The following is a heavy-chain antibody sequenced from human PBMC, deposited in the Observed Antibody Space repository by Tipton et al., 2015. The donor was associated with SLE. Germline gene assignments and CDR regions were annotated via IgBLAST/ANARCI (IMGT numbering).Heavy chain of an antibody. CDR1: GFTFDDYA. V-gene: IGHV3-9*01. J-gene: IGHJ1*01. CDR2: ISWNSGSI. Sequence: RSLRLSCAASGFTFDDYAMHWVRQAPGKGLEWVSGISWNSGSIGYADSVKGRFTISRDNAKNSLYLQMNSLRAEDTVLYYCASLIAAAGEYFQHWGQGTLVTVSS. CDR3: ASLIAAAGEYFQH. D-gene: IGHD6-13*01.